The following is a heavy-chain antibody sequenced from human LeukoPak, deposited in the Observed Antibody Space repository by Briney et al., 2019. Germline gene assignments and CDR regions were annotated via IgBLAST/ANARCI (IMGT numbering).Heavy chain of an antibody. CDR3: ARDRWVVPAAMPGYYYYYGMDV. V-gene: IGHV3-21*01. Sequence: GSLRLSCAASGFTFSSYSMNWVRQAPGKGLEWVSSISSSSSYIYYADSVKGRFTISRDNAKNSLYLQMNSLRAEDTAVYYCARDRWVVPAAMPGYYYYYGMDVWGQGTTVTVSS. CDR2: ISSSSSYI. CDR1: GFTFSSYS. D-gene: IGHD2-2*01. J-gene: IGHJ6*02.